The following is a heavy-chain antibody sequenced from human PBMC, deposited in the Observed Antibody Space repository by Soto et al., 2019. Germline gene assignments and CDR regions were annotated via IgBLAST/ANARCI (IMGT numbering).Heavy chain of an antibody. Sequence: EVQLVESGGGLVQPGGSLRLSCAASGFTFSAYSMNWVRQAPGKGLEWVSYLSTSRGTMKYADYVKGRFTISSDNAQNPLYPQMNRLRDEDTAVYYCARDDYGNSAFDIWGQGKMVTVSS. CDR2: LSTSRGTM. CDR3: ARDDYGNSAFDI. CDR1: GFTFSAYS. D-gene: IGHD3-16*01. V-gene: IGHV3-48*02. J-gene: IGHJ3*02.